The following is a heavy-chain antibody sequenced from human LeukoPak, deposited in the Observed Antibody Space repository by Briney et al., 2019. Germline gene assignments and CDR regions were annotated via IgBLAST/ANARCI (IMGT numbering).Heavy chain of an antibody. CDR3: ARVNPSYYDSSGLLY. V-gene: IGHV3-30-3*01. Sequence: QTGGSLRLSCTASGFTFSSYAMHWVRQTPGKGLEWVAVILYDGSNKYYVDSVKGRFTISRDNSKNTLYLQMNSLRAEDTAVYYCARVNPSYYDSSGLLYWGQGTLVTVSS. CDR1: GFTFSSYA. J-gene: IGHJ4*02. D-gene: IGHD3-22*01. CDR2: ILYDGSNK.